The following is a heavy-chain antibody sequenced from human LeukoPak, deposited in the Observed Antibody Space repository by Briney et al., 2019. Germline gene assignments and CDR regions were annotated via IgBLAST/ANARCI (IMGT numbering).Heavy chain of an antibody. CDR1: GGSVSTTNFY. D-gene: IGHD3-3*01. CDR2: IYYGGTT. J-gene: IGHJ3*02. Sequence: SETLSLTCTVSGGSVSTTNFYWGWIRQPPVKGLEWIGSIYYGGTTYYTPSLKSRVTISVDRTKDQFSLRLTSVTAAETAMYYCARLRYNDDDAFDIWGQGTLVAVSS. CDR3: ARLRYNDDDAFDI. V-gene: IGHV4-39*01.